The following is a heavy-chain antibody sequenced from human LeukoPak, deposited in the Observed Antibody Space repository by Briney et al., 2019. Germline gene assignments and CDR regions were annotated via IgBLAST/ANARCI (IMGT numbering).Heavy chain of an antibody. J-gene: IGHJ4*02. CDR1: GGSISSGDYY. D-gene: IGHD4-17*01. V-gene: IGHV4-30-4*08. CDR2: IDYSGST. Sequence: PTQTLSLTCTVSGGSISSGDYYWSWTRQPPGKGLGWIMYIDYSGSTYYSPSPKSRVTISVDTSKNQFSLKLSSVTAADTAVYYCARDYGEYGDYTGAFDYWGQGTLVTVSS. CDR3: ARDYGEYGDYTGAFDY.